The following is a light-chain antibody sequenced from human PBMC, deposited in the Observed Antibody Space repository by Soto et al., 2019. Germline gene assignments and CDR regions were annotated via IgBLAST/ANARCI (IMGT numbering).Light chain of an antibody. CDR1: QRISNF. J-gene: IGKJ4*01. CDR3: QQSYNTPALT. Sequence: DIQMTQSPSSLSASVGDRVTITCRASQRISNFLNWYQQKPGKAPKLLIYGASNLQSVVPSRFSGSGSGTHFTLTISGLQPDDFATYYCQQSYNTPALTVGGGTKVDSK. V-gene: IGKV1-39*01. CDR2: GAS.